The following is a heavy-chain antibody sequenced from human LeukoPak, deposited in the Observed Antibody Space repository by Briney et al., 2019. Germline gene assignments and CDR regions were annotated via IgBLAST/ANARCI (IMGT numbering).Heavy chain of an antibody. V-gene: IGHV3-11*01. CDR3: ARLWFGELSRLDY. J-gene: IGHJ4*02. Sequence: GGSLRLSCAASGFTSSDYYMSWIRQAPGKGLEWVSYISSSGSTIYYADSVKGRFTISRDNAKNSLYLQMYSLRAEDTAVYYCARLWFGELSRLDYWGQGTLVTVSS. CDR1: GFTSSDYY. D-gene: IGHD3-10*01. CDR2: ISSSGSTI.